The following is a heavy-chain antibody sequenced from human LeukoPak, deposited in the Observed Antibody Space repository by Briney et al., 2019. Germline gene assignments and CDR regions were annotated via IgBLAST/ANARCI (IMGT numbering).Heavy chain of an antibody. D-gene: IGHD6-19*01. CDR2: INHSGST. CDR3: ARARIAVTGTGINLDWFDP. CDR1: GGSFSSYY. Sequence: SETLSLTCAVYGGSFSSYYWSWIRQPPGKGLEWIGEINHSGSTNYNSSLKSRATISVDTSKNQFSLKLSSVTAADTAVYYCARARIAVTGTGINLDWFDPWGQGTLVTVSS. J-gene: IGHJ5*02. V-gene: IGHV4-34*01.